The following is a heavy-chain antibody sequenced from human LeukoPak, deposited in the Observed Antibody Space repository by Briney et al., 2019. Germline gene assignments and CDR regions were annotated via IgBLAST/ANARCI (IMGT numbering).Heavy chain of an antibody. D-gene: IGHD3-10*01. CDR3: ARVPSGPGEGDAFDI. V-gene: IGHV3-21*04. CDR2: IGAGDKYT. CDR1: GFTLRNYA. Sequence: GGSLRLSCAASGFTLRNYAMSWVRQAPGKGLEWVSSIGAGDKYTYYGDSVKGRFTISRDNAKNSLYLQMNSLRAEDTAVYYCARVPSGPGEGDAFDIWGQGTMVTVSS. J-gene: IGHJ3*02.